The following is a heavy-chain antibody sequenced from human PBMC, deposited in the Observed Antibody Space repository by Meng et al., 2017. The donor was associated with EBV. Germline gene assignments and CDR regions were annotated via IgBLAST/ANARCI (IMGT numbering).Heavy chain of an antibody. V-gene: IGHV1-69*01. CDR2: IIPILGTT. CDR1: GGSFSSHG. J-gene: IGHJ4*02. Sequence: QVQLVQPGAEVKMPGSSVRFSGXXYGGSFSSHGIAWVRQAPGEGPEWMGGIIPILGTTNYAQKFQGRLTIVADASTTTAYMELNSLRSEDTAVYFCARLCENKRLLAGFDYWGQGTLVTVSS. D-gene: IGHD6-19*01. CDR3: ARLCENKRLLAGFDY.